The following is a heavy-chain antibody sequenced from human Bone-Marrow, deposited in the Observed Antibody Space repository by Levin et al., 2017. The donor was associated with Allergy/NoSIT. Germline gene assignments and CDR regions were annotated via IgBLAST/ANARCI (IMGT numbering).Heavy chain of an antibody. CDR2: INPNSSDT. D-gene: IGHD3-3*01. CDR1: GYTFTGYY. V-gene: IGHV1-2*02. J-gene: IGHJ4*02. CDR3: ARERSITIFGVVPTKTFDY. Sequence: ASVKVSCKASGYTFTGYYLHWVRQAPGQGLEWMGWINPNSSDTNSAQKFQGRVTMTRDTSITTAYMELSRLTSDDTAVYYCARERSITIFGVVPTKTFDYWGQGTLVTVSS.